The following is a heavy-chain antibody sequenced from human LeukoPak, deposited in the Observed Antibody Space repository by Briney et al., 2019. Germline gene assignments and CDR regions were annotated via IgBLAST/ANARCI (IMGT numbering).Heavy chain of an antibody. V-gene: IGHV3-7*01. J-gene: IGHJ4*02. CDR1: GLTFSSSW. D-gene: IGHD1-14*01. Sequence: GGSLRLSCAVSGLTFSSSWMDWVRQAPGKGLEWVASINPEGSEKYSADSVKGRFTISRDNSKNTLYLQMNSLRTEDTAVYYCAKDRLGTPLIDYWGQGTLVTVSS. CDR2: INPEGSEK. CDR3: AKDRLGTPLIDY.